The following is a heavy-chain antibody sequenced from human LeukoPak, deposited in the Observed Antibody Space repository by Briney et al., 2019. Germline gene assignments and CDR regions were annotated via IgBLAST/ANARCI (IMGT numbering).Heavy chain of an antibody. D-gene: IGHD6-19*01. J-gene: IGHJ4*02. Sequence: SETLSLTCTVSGGSISIYYWSWIRQPPGKGLEWIGYIYYSGSTNYNPSLKSRVTISVDTSKNQFSLKLSSVAAADTAVYYCARHAGTVYSSGWYYFDYWGQGTLVTVSS. CDR3: ARHAGTVYSSGWYYFDY. V-gene: IGHV4-59*08. CDR1: GGSISIYY. CDR2: IYYSGST.